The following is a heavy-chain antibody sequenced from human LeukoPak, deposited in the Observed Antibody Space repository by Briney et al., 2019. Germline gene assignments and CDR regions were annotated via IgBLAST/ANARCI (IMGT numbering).Heavy chain of an antibody. CDR1: GGSFSGYY. Sequence: SETLSLTCAVYGGSFSGYYWSWIRQPPGKGLEWIGEINHSGSTNYNPSLKSRVTISVDTSKNQFSLKLSSLTAADTAVYYCARRWYSSSWYAYFQHWGQGTLVTVSS. CDR3: ARRWYSSSWYAYFQH. V-gene: IGHV4-34*01. CDR2: INHSGST. D-gene: IGHD6-13*01. J-gene: IGHJ1*01.